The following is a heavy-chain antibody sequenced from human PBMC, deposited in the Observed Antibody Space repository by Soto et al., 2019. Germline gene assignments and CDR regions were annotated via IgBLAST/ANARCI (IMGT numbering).Heavy chain of an antibody. D-gene: IGHD2-2*01. CDR2: ISGSGGST. CDR3: ARVYCSTTTCHVQAFDS. CDR1: GFIFTNFA. Sequence: VQLLESGGGLVQPGGSLRLSCPASGFIFTNFAMTWVRQAPGKGLEWVSAISGSGGSTYYADSVKGRFTISRDNARKSLYLQMNSLRAEDTAVYYCARVYCSTTTCHVQAFDSWGQGTLVTVSS. V-gene: IGHV3-23*01. J-gene: IGHJ4*02.